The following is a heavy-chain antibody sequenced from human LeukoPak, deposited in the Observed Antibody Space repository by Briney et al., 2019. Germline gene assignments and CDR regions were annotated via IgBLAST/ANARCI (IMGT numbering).Heavy chain of an antibody. Sequence: GGSLRLSCAASGFIVSSNYMSWVRQAPGKGLEWVSVIYSGGRTYYADSVKGRFTISRDNSKNTLYLQMNSLRAEDTAVYYCVRGAGGDYFDYWGQGSLVTVSS. CDR3: VRGAGGDYFDY. CDR2: IYSGGRT. CDR1: GFIVSSNY. J-gene: IGHJ4*02. D-gene: IGHD3-10*01. V-gene: IGHV3-53*01.